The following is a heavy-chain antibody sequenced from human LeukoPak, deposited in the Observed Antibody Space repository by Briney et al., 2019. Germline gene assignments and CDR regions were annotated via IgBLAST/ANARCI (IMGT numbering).Heavy chain of an antibody. J-gene: IGHJ6*02. CDR2: IIPILGIA. V-gene: IGHV1-69*02. D-gene: IGHD3-22*01. CDR3: ARVGVDSGGYYRPNYYYYYGMDV. Sequence: SVKVSCKASGGTFSSYTISWVRQAPGQGLEWMGRIIPILGIANYAQKFQGRVTITADKSTSTAYMELSSLRSEDTAVYYCARVGVDSGGYYRPNYYYYYGMDVWGQGTTVTVSS. CDR1: GGTFSSYT.